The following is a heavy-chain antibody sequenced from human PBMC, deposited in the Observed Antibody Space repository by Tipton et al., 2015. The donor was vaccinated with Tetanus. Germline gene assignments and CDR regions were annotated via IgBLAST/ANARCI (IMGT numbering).Heavy chain of an antibody. D-gene: IGHD3-22*01. V-gene: IGHV1-2*02. CDR3: ARDPGYFDSSGYYGYASDM. CDR2: INPDSGGT. Sequence: QLVQSGAEVKKPGESLKVSCKASGYTFTGYYMHWVRQAPGQGLEWMGWINPDSGGTNYAQKFQGRVTMTRDTSISTAYMELSRLRSDDTAVYYCARDPGYFDSSGYYGYASDMWGQGTMVTVSS. CDR1: GYTFTGYY. J-gene: IGHJ3*02.